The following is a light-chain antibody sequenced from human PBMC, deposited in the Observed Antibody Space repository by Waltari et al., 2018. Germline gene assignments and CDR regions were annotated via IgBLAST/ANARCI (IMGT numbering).Light chain of an antibody. V-gene: IGKV3-15*01. J-gene: IGKJ1*01. Sequence: EIVMTQSPATLPVSPGERATLSGRASQSVSSNLAWYQQKPGQAPRLLIYGASTRATGIPARFSGSGSGTEFTLTISSLQSEDFVVYYCQQYNNWPKTFGQGTKVEIK. CDR1: QSVSSN. CDR2: GAS. CDR3: QQYNNWPKT.